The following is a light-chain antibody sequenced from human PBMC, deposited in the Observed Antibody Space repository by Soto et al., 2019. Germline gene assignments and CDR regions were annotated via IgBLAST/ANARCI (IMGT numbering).Light chain of an antibody. Sequence: QSVLTQPASVSGSPGQSITISCTGTSSDVGGYNYVSWYQQHPGKAPKLMVYDVSNRPSGVSNRFPGSKSGNTASLTISGLQAEDEAAYYCSSYTSSSTVVFGGGTKLTVL. V-gene: IGLV2-14*01. CDR2: DVS. CDR1: SSDVGGYNY. J-gene: IGLJ2*01. CDR3: SSYTSSSTVV.